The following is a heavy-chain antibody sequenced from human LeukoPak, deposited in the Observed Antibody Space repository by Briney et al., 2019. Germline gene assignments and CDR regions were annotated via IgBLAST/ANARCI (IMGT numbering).Heavy chain of an antibody. CDR1: GFTFDDYA. CDR3: AKDFFLYSATYYATFDI. V-gene: IGHV3-9*01. J-gene: IGHJ3*02. Sequence: GGSLRLSCVASGFTFDDYAMHWVRQAPGKGLEWVSGISWNSGSIAYVDSVKGRFSISRDNAKNSLYLQMNSLRAEDTALYFCAKDFFLYSATYYATFDIWGQGTMVTVSS. D-gene: IGHD1-26*01. CDR2: ISWNSGSI.